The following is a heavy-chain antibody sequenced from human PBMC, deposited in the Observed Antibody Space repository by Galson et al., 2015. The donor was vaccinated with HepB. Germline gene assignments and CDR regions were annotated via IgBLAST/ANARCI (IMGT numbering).Heavy chain of an antibody. CDR2: IKEDGSVK. Sequence: SLRLSCAAPGFTFSNDWMDWVRQAPGKGLEWLANIKEDGSVKNYVDSVKGRFIISRDNVDNLLYLQMTSLRAEDTAVYYCSRFLGNWGQGTPVTVSS. CDR1: GFTFSNDW. J-gene: IGHJ4*02. V-gene: IGHV3-7*01. CDR3: SRFLGN.